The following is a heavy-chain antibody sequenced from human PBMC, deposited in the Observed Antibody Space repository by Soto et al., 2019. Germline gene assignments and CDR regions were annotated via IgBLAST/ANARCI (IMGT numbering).Heavy chain of an antibody. CDR3: AVVGYYDFWSGYKSYSYGMDV. CDR1: GYSFTSYW. Sequence: GESLKISCKGSGYSFTSYWIGWVRQMPGKGLEWMGIIYPGDSDTRYSPSFQGQVTISADKSISTAYLQWSSLKASDTAMYYCAVVGYYDFWSGYKSYSYGMDVWGQGTTVTVSS. CDR2: IYPGDSDT. D-gene: IGHD3-3*01. V-gene: IGHV5-51*01. J-gene: IGHJ6*02.